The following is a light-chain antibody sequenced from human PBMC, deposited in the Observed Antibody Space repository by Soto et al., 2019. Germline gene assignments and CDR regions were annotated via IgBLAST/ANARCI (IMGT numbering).Light chain of an antibody. CDR3: SSFAGSNNVI. V-gene: IGLV2-8*01. CDR1: SSDVGGYNY. Sequence: QSALTQPPSASGSPGQSVTISCIGTSSDVGGYNYVSWYQQHPGKAPKLMIYEVSKRPSGVPDRFSGSKSGNTASLTVSGLQAEDEASSYCSSFAGSNNVIFGGGTKLTVL. J-gene: IGLJ2*01. CDR2: EVS.